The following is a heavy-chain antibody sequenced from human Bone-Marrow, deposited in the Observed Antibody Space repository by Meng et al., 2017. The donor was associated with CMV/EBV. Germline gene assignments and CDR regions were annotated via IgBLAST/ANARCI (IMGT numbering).Heavy chain of an antibody. CDR2: IYYSGST. D-gene: IGHD4-23*01. CDR3: ARVRRATVVTPGCFDY. V-gene: IGHV4-34*01. J-gene: IGHJ4*02. Sequence: SETLSLTCAVYGGSFSGYYWSWIRQPPGKGLEWIGSIYYSGSTYYNPSLKSRVTISVDTSKNQFSLKLSSVTAADTAVYYCARVRRATVVTPGCFDYRGQGTLVTVSS. CDR1: GGSFSGYY.